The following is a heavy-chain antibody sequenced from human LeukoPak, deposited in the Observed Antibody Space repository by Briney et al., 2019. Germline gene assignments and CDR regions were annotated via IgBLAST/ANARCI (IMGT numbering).Heavy chain of an antibody. CDR1: GYTFTGYY. V-gene: IGHV1-2*02. CDR3: ARAPGSGRSTYYFDY. Sequence: AAVRVSCKASGYTFTGYYMHWVREAPGQGLEWMGWINPNSGGTNYAQKFQGRVTMTRDTSISTAYMELSRLRSDDTAVYYCARAPGSGRSTYYFDYWCQGTLVTVSS. CDR2: INPNSGGT. J-gene: IGHJ4*02. D-gene: IGHD3-10*01.